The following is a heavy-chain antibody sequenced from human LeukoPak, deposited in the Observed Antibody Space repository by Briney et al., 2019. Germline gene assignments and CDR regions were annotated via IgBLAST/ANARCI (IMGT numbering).Heavy chain of an antibody. J-gene: IGHJ4*02. Sequence: PSETLSLTCTVSGGSLSSYYWSWIRQPPGKGLEGIGYIYYSGSTNYNPSLKSQVTISVDTSKNQFSLKLSSVTAADTAVYYCARVLHNNYYDPLYSDYWGQVTLVTVSS. CDR1: GGSLSSYY. CDR3: ARVLHNNYYDPLYSDY. V-gene: IGHV4-59*01. CDR2: IYYSGST. D-gene: IGHD3-22*01.